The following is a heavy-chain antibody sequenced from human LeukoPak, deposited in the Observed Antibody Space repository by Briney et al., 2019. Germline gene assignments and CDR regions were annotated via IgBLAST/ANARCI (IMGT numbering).Heavy chain of an antibody. CDR1: GGSISSGDYY. CDR3: ASSGYYFSSPEPHFDY. J-gene: IGHJ4*02. V-gene: IGHV4-30-4*01. Sequence: PSETLSPTCTVSGGSISSGDYYWSWIRQPPGKGLEWIGYIYYSGSTYYNPSLKSRVTISVDTSKNQFSLKLSSVTAADTAVYYCASSGYYFSSPEPHFDYWGQGTLVTVSS. D-gene: IGHD5-12*01. CDR2: IYYSGST.